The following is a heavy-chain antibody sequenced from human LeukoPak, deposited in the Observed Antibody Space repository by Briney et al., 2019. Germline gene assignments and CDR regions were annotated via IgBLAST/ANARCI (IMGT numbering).Heavy chain of an antibody. D-gene: IGHD3-10*01. V-gene: IGHV3-7*01. J-gene: IGHJ4*02. CDR1: GFTFSSYW. CDR3: ARDKKRVAPVFDY. Sequence: PGGSLRLSCAASGFTFSSYWMSWVRQAPGKGLEWVANIKQDGSEKYYVDSVKGRFTISRDNAKNSLYLQMNSLRAEDTAGYYCARDKKRVAPVFDYWGQGTLVTVSS. CDR2: IKQDGSEK.